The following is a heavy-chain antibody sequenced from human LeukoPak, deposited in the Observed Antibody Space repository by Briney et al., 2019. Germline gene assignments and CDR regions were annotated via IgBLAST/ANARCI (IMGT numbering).Heavy chain of an antibody. CDR2: IYYRGST. D-gene: IGHD5-18*01. J-gene: IGHJ4*02. CDR3: ARETATYFDY. V-gene: IGHV4-59*01. Sequence: PSETLSLTCTVSGGSISSYYWSWIRQPPGKGLEWIGYIYYRGSTNYNPSLKSRVTISVDTSKNQISLKLSSVTAADTAVYYCARETATYFDYWGQGTLVTVSS. CDR1: GGSISSYY.